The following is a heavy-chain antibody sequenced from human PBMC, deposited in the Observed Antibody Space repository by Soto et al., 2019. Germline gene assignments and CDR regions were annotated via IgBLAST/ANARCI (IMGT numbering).Heavy chain of an antibody. CDR2: IYPGDSDT. CDR3: ARHRLRMVRGVTSYYYGMDV. J-gene: IGHJ6*02. Sequence: GESLKISCKGSGYSFTSYWIGWVRQMPGKGLEWMGIIYPGDSDTRYSPSFQGQVTISADKSISTAYLQWSSLKASDTAMYYCARHRLRMVRGVTSYYYGMDVWGQGATVTVSS. D-gene: IGHD3-10*01. CDR1: GYSFTSYW. V-gene: IGHV5-51*01.